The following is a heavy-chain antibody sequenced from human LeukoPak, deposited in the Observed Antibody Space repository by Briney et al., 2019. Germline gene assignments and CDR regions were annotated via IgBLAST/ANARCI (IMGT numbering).Heavy chain of an antibody. CDR2: ISGSGGST. CDR3: VKWDYRLPEYFQH. J-gene: IGHJ1*01. Sequence: GGSLRLSCAASGFTFTIYWMSWVRQAPGKGLEWVSAISGSGGSTYYADSVKGRFTISRDNSKNTLYLQMNSLRAEDTAVYYCVKWDYRLPEYFQHWGQGTLVTVSS. V-gene: IGHV3-23*01. CDR1: GFTFTIYW. D-gene: IGHD3-16*01.